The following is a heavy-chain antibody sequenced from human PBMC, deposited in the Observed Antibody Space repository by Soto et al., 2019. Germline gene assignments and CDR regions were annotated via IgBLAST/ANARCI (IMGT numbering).Heavy chain of an antibody. Sequence: GGSLRLSCAASGFTFSSYAMHWVRQAPGKGLEWVAVISYDGSNKYYADSVKGRFTISRDNSKNTLYLQMNSLRAEDTAVYYCARGWGVAAAGTNFDYWGQGTLVPVSS. CDR3: ARGWGVAAAGTNFDY. J-gene: IGHJ4*02. D-gene: IGHD6-13*01. CDR2: ISYDGSNK. V-gene: IGHV3-30-3*01. CDR1: GFTFSSYA.